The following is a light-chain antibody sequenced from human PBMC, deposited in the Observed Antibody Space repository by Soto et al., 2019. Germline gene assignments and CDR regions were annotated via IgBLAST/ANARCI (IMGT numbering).Light chain of an antibody. Sequence: EIVMTQSPATLSVSPGEGATLSCKASQNVYNNLAWYQQRPGQPPRLLIYDASTRATGISARFSGSGYGTEFTLTMSSLQSEDFAVYFCQQCRNSPLTFGGGTKVEIK. CDR3: QQCRNSPLT. CDR1: QNVYNN. J-gene: IGKJ4*01. CDR2: DAS. V-gene: IGKV3-15*01.